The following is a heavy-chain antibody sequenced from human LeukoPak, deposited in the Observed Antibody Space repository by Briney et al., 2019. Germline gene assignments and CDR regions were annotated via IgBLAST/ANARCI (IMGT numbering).Heavy chain of an antibody. Sequence: ASVKVSCKASGYTFTIYYMHWVRQAPGQGLEGMGIINPSGGSTSYAQKFQGRVTMTRDMSTSTVYMELSSLRSEDTAVYYCARLGGLGSDCSSTSCSPFDYWGQGTLVTVSS. CDR1: GYTFTIYY. D-gene: IGHD2-2*01. V-gene: IGHV1-46*01. J-gene: IGHJ4*02. CDR2: INPSGGST. CDR3: ARLGGLGSDCSSTSCSPFDY.